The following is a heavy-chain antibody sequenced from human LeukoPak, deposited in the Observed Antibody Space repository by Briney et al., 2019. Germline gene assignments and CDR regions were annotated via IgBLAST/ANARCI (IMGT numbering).Heavy chain of an antibody. J-gene: IGHJ3*02. V-gene: IGHV1-24*01. CDR1: GYTLTESS. CDR2: FDPEDGET. Sequence: ASVKVSCKVSGYTLTESSMHWVRQAPGKGLEWMGGFDPEDGETIYAQKFQGRVTMTEDTSTDTAYMELSSLRSEDTAVYYCATPYYYDSSGYRRAFDIWGQGTMVTVSS. D-gene: IGHD3-22*01. CDR3: ATPYYYDSSGYRRAFDI.